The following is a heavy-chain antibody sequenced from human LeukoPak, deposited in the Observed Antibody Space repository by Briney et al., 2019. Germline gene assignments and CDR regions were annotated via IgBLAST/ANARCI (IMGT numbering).Heavy chain of an antibody. D-gene: IGHD2-2*01. Sequence: PGGSLRLSCAASGFTFSSYSMNWVRQAPGKGLEWVSSISSSSSYIYYADSVKGRFTISRDNAKNSLYLQMNSLRAEDTAVYYWARASCSSTSCSPDAFDIWGQGTMVTVS. CDR3: ARASCSSTSCSPDAFDI. V-gene: IGHV3-21*01. J-gene: IGHJ3*02. CDR2: ISSSSSYI. CDR1: GFTFSSYS.